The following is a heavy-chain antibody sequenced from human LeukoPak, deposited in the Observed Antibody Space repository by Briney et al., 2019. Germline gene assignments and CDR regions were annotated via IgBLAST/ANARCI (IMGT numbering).Heavy chain of an antibody. J-gene: IGHJ3*02. CDR3: ASRMMTFGGVIRYDAFDI. CDR1: GGSISSYY. D-gene: IGHD3-16*02. CDR2: IYDSGNT. V-gene: IGHV4-59*08. Sequence: ASETLSLTCTVSGGSISSYYWSWIRQPPGKGLEWIGYIYDSGNTNYNPSLKSRVTISVDTSKTQFSLKLSSVTAADTAVYYCASRMMTFGGVIRYDAFDIWGQGTMVTVSS.